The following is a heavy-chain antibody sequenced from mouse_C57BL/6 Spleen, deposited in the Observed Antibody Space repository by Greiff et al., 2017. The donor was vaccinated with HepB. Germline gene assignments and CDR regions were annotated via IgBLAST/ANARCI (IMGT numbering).Heavy chain of an antibody. V-gene: IGHV1-76*01. Sequence: VKLVESGAELVRPGASVKLSCKASGYTFTDYYINWVKQRPGQGLEWIARIYPGSGNTYYNEKFKGKATLTAEKSSSTAYMQLSSLTSEDSAVYFCTRSPTGTFWYFDVWGTGTTVTVSS. CDR2: IYPGSGNT. CDR3: TRSPTGTFWYFDV. J-gene: IGHJ1*03. CDR1: GYTFTDYY. D-gene: IGHD4-1*02.